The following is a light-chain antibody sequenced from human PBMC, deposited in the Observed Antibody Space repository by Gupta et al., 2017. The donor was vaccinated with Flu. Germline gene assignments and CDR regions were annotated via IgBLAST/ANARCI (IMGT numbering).Light chain of an antibody. CDR1: QTNGRQ. V-gene: IGKV3-11*01. CDR3: QQRSLWPLT. J-gene: IGKJ4*01. Sequence: PATLSLPKGERAALSCRASQTNGRQLAWYQQKPGRAPRLLIYDTSNRATDSPARFSGSGSGTDFTLTIDSLEAEDFAVYFCQQRSLWPLTFGGGTXVEIK. CDR2: DTS.